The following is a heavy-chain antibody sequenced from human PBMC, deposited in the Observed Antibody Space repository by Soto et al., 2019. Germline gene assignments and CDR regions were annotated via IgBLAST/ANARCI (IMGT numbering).Heavy chain of an antibody. Sequence: SETLSLTCTVSGDSVSSNNYYWSWIRQPPGKGLEWIGYMYYSGSTNSGSTNYNPSLKSRVTISVDTSKNQFSLKLSSVTAADTAVYYCARRFHYDSSGYYPFDYWGQGTLVTVS. CDR2: MYYSGSTNSGST. CDR3: ARRFHYDSSGYYPFDY. V-gene: IGHV4-61*01. J-gene: IGHJ4*02. D-gene: IGHD3-22*01. CDR1: GDSVSSNNYY.